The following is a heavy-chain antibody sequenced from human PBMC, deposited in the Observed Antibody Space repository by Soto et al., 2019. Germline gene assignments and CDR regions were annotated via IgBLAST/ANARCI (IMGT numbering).Heavy chain of an antibody. D-gene: IGHD1-26*01. Sequence: QVQLVQSGAEVKKPGASVKVSCKASGYTFTSYGISWVRQAPGQGLEWMGWISAYNGNTNYAQKLQGRVTITTDTSTNTAYMELRSLRSDDTAVYYCARSSPPWELLNWFDPWGQGTLVTVSS. J-gene: IGHJ5*02. V-gene: IGHV1-18*04. CDR2: ISAYNGNT. CDR3: ARSSPPWELLNWFDP. CDR1: GYTFTSYG.